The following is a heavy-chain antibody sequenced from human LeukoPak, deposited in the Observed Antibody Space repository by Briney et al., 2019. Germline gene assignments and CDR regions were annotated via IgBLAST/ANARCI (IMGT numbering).Heavy chain of an antibody. V-gene: IGHV4-39*07. Sequence: SETLSLTCTVSGGSISSISYYWHWIRQPPGKGREWIGSIYYSGSTYYHPSLKSRATIAVDTSKNQFSLKLSSVTAADTPVYYCASEVGATTFHYWGQGTLVTVPS. D-gene: IGHD1-26*01. J-gene: IGHJ4*02. CDR1: GGSISSISYY. CDR2: IYYSGST. CDR3: ASEVGATTFHY.